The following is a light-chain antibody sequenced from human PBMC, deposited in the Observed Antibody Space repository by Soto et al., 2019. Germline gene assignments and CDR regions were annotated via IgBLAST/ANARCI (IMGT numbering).Light chain of an antibody. J-gene: IGLJ3*02. CDR1: SSDVGGYNY. CDR2: EVS. Sequence: QSVLTQPASVSGSPGQSITISCTGTSSDVGGYNYVSWYQQHPGKAPKLMIYEVSTRPSGVSNRFYGSKSGNTASLTISGLQAEDEADYYCSSYTSSSTRVFGGGTKLTVL. V-gene: IGLV2-14*01. CDR3: SSYTSSSTRV.